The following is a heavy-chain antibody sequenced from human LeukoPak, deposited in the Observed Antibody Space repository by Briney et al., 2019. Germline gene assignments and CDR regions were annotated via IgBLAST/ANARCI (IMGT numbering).Heavy chain of an antibody. D-gene: IGHD6-19*01. J-gene: IGHJ3*02. CDR3: ARVYSSGWYTGNAFDI. CDR1: GGSISSYY. Sequence: SETLSLTCTVSGGSISSYYWSWIRQPPGKGLEWIGYIYYSGSTNYNPSLKSRVTISVDTSKNQFSLKLSSVTAADTAVYYCARVYSSGWYTGNAFDIWGQGTMVTVSS. V-gene: IGHV4-59*01. CDR2: IYYSGST.